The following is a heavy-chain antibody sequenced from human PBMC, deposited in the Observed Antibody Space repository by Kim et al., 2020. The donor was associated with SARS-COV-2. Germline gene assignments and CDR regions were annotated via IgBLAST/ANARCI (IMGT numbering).Heavy chain of an antibody. CDR3: ARPGVGSGYEDNFDY. V-gene: IGHV4-39*01. CDR2: IYYSGST. CDR1: GGSISSSSYY. D-gene: IGHD3-22*01. J-gene: IGHJ4*01. Sequence: SETLSLTCTVSGGSISSSSYYWGWIRQPPGKGLEWFGSIYYSGSTYYNPSLKSRVTISVDTSKNQFSLKLSSVTAADTAVYYCARPGVGSGYEDNFDYWG.